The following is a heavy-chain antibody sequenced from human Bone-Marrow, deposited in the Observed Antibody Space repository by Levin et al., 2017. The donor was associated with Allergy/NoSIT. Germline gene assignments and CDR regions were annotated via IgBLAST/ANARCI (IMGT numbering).Heavy chain of an antibody. CDR1: GYSFTSYW. Sequence: GGSLRLSCKGSGYSFTSYWIGWVRQMPGKGLEWMGIIYPGDSDTRYSPSFQGQVTISADKSISTAYLQWRSLKASDTAIYYCAATDSLVRNPNFDYWGQGTQVTVSP. CDR2: IYPGDSDT. J-gene: IGHJ4*02. CDR3: AATDSLVRNPNFDY. D-gene: IGHD6-6*01. V-gene: IGHV5-51*01.